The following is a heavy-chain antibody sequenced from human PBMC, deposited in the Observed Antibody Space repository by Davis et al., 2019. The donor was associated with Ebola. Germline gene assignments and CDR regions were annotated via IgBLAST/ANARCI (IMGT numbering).Heavy chain of an antibody. CDR2: IYYSGST. D-gene: IGHD4-17*01. CDR3: ARGPYPDGDYVYYYYYGMDV. CDR1: GGSISSYY. J-gene: IGHJ6*02. Sequence: MPSETLSLTCTVSGGSISSYYWSWIRQPPGKGLEWIGYIYYSGSTNYNPSLKSRVTISVDTSKNQFSLKLSSVTAADTAVYYCARGPYPDGDYVYYYYYGMDVWGQGTTVTVSS. V-gene: IGHV4-59*01.